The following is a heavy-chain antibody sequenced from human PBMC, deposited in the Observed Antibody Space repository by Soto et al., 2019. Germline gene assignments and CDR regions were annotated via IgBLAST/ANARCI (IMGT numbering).Heavy chain of an antibody. V-gene: IGHV5-51*01. CDR3: ATSDYYDSSGYPNAEYFQH. CDR1: GYSFTTYW. J-gene: IGHJ1*01. D-gene: IGHD3-22*01. Sequence: GESLKISCKASGYSFTTYWIAWVRQMPGKGLEWMGIINPGDSDIRYSPSFQGQVTISADNSISTAYLQWSSLKASDTAMYFCATSDYYDSSGYPNAEYFQHWGQGTLVTV. CDR2: INPGDSDI.